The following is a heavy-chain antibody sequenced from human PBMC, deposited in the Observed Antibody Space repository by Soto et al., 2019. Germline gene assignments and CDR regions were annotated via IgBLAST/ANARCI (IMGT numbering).Heavy chain of an antibody. CDR2: IIPIFGTA. J-gene: IGHJ6*02. V-gene: IGHV1-69*01. CDR1: GGTFSSYA. CDR3: ARDRPALLLTYYGMDV. D-gene: IGHD2-15*01. Sequence: QVQLVQSGAEVKKPGSSVKVSCKASGGTFSSYAISWVRQAPGQGLEWRGGIIPIFGTANYAQKFQGRVTITADESTSTAYMELRSLRSEDTAVYYCARDRPALLLTYYGMDVWGQGTTVTVSS.